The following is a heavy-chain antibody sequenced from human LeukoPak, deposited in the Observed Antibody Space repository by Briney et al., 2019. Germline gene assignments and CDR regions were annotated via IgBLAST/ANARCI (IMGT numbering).Heavy chain of an antibody. D-gene: IGHD6-13*01. CDR3: ARDAAVQQLGYYYYYMDV. V-gene: IGHV3-7*01. CDR2: MKQDGSEK. CDR1: GFTFSSYW. J-gene: IGHJ6*03. Sequence: QTGGSLRLSCAASGFTFSSYWMSWVRQAPGKGLEWVANMKQDGSEKYYVDSVKGRFTISRDNAKNLLYLQMNSLRAEDTAVYYCARDAAVQQLGYYYYYMDVWGKGTTVTVSS.